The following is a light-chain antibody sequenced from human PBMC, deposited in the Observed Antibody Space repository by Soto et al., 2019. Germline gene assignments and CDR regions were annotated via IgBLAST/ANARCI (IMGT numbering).Light chain of an antibody. CDR3: QQYNSYPFT. Sequence: DIQMTQSPPTLTASVGDRVTITCRASQSISNWLAWYQQKPGKAPKLLLYKTSSLESGVPSRFSGSGSGTEFTLSISSLQPDDFATYYSQQYNSYPFTFGQGTKLEIK. J-gene: IGKJ2*01. CDR1: QSISNW. CDR2: KTS. V-gene: IGKV1-5*03.